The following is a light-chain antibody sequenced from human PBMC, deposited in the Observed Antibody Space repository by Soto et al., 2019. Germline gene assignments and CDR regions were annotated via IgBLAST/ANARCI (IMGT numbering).Light chain of an antibody. V-gene: IGLV2-8*01. CDR2: EVN. Sequence: QSALTQPPSASGSPGQTVTISCTGSSSDVGGYNFVAWYQQQPGKAPTLMIYEVNQRPSGVPDRFSGSKSGNTASLTVSVLQDEDDAYYYGSSYAVSTVLFGGGTKLTVL. CDR3: SSYAVSTVL. CDR1: SSDVGGYNF. J-gene: IGLJ2*01.